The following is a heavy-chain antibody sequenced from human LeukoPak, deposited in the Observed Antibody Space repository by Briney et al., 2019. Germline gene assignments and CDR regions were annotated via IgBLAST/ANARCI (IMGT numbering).Heavy chain of an antibody. Sequence: SVKVSCKATGGTFSSYAISWVRQAPGQGLEWMGGIIPIFGTANYAQKFQGRVTITADESTSTAYMELSSLRSEDTAVYYCASRISGIAVALSCYYYMDVRGKGTTVTVSS. V-gene: IGHV1-69*01. D-gene: IGHD6-19*01. CDR2: IIPIFGTA. CDR3: ASRISGIAVALSCYYYMDV. CDR1: GGTFSSYA. J-gene: IGHJ6*03.